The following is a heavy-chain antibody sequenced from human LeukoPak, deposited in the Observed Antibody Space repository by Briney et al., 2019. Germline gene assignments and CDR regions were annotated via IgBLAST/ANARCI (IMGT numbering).Heavy chain of an antibody. CDR1: GGSFSGYY. CDR3: ARHPTLGATRNP. CDR2: INHSGST. D-gene: IGHD1-26*01. J-gene: IGHJ5*02. Sequence: SETLSLTCAVYGGSFSGYYWSWIRQPPGKGLEWIGEINHSGSTNYNPSLKSRVTISVDTSKNQFSLKLSSVTAADTAVYYCARHPTLGATRNPWGQGTLVTVSS. V-gene: IGHV4-34*01.